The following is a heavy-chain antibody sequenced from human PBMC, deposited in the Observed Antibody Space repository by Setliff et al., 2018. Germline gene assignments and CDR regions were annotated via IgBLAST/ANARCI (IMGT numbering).Heavy chain of an antibody. CDR2: IFYNGNT. CDR3: ARASHSYGSPNWVDP. Sequence: PSLTCNVSGDFISSGGYTWNWIRQHPEMGLEWIGYIFYNGNTFYNPSLQSRVTISVDTSKNQFSLKLTSLNAADSAVYYCARASHSYGSPNWVDPWGPGTLVTGS. D-gene: IGHD3-22*01. J-gene: IGHJ5*02. CDR1: GDFISSGGYT. V-gene: IGHV4-31*03.